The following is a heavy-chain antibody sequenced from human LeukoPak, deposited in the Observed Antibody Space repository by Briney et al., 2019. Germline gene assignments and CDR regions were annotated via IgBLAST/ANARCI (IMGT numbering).Heavy chain of an antibody. Sequence: SQTLSLTCTVSGGSISSGSYYWSWIRQPAGKGLEWIGRIYTSGSTNYNPSLKSRVTISVDTSKNQFSLKLSSVTAADTAVYYCARDIRDFWSGPRNWFDPWGQGTLVTVSS. D-gene: IGHD3-3*01. CDR3: ARDIRDFWSGPRNWFDP. J-gene: IGHJ5*02. CDR1: GGSISSGSYY. CDR2: IYTSGST. V-gene: IGHV4-61*02.